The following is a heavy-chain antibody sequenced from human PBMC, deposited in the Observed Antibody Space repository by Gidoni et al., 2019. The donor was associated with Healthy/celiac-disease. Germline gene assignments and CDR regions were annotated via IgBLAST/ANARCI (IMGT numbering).Heavy chain of an antibody. CDR2: INHSGST. CDR3: AREAVYYDILTGYNYGLSFDP. Sequence: QLQLHQWVAGLLKPSETLSLTCAVSVASFCVYYWSWIRQPPGKGLEWLGEINHSGSTNYNPTLKSRVTISVDTSKNQFSLKLSSVTAADTAVDYCAREAVYYDILTGYNYGLSFDPWGQGTLVTVSS. CDR1: VASFCVYY. D-gene: IGHD3-9*01. J-gene: IGHJ5*02. V-gene: IGHV4-34*01.